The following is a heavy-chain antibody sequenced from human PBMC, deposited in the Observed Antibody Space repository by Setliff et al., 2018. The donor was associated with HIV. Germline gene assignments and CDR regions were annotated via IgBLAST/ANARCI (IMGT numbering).Heavy chain of an antibody. Sequence: SCKASGFTFSSYSFHWVRQAPGKGLEWVTLISHDGNNKVYAPSVKGRFTISRDNSKDTVSLQMTSLTSEDTAMYYCARDRVEAERGAFDIWGQGTMVTVSS. V-gene: IGHV3-30*01. CDR1: GFTFSSYS. J-gene: IGHJ3*02. CDR2: ISHDGNNK. CDR3: ARDRVEAERGAFDI. D-gene: IGHD1-26*01.